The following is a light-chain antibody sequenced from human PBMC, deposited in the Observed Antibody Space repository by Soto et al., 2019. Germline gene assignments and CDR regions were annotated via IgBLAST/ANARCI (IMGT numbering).Light chain of an antibody. CDR3: VLYMGSGISV. CDR2: NTN. J-gene: IGLJ3*02. V-gene: IGLV8-61*01. Sequence: QTVVTQEPSFSVSPGRTVTPTCGLSSGSVSTSYYPSWYQQTPGQAPRTLIYNTNTRSSGVPDRFSGSILGNKAALTITGAQADDESDYYCVLYMGSGISVFGGGTKLTVL. CDR1: SGSVSTSYY.